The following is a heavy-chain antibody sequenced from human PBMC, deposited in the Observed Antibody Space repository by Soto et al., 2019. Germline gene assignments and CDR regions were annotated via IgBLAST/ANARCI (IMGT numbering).Heavy chain of an antibody. J-gene: IGHJ4*02. V-gene: IGHV6-1*01. CDR3: ARTTSVFDY. CDR2: TYYRSKWYN. CDR1: GDSVSSKSDA. Sequence: AQTLSLTCAISGDSVSSKSDAWNWSRQSPSRGLEWLGRTYYRSKWYNEYAVSVKGRITVNPDTSKKQFSLKLSYVTPEDTAVYYCARTTSVFDYWGQGTQVTVSS. D-gene: IGHD1-1*01.